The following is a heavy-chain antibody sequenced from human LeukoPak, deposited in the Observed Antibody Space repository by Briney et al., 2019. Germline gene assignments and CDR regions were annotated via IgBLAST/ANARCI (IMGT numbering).Heavy chain of an antibody. J-gene: IGHJ4*02. CDR3: ARDSDFWSGYYPY. CDR1: GFTVSSNY. V-gene: IGHV3-53*01. Sequence: GGSLRLSCAASGFTVSSNYMSWVRQAPGKGLEWVSVIYSGGSTYYADSVKGRFTISRDNSKNTLYLQMNSLRAEDTAVYYCARDSDFWSGYYPYWGQGTLATVSS. CDR2: IYSGGST. D-gene: IGHD3-3*01.